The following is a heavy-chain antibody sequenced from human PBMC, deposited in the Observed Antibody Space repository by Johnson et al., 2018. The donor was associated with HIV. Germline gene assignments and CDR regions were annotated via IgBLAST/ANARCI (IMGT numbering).Heavy chain of an antibody. D-gene: IGHD7-27*01. CDR2: ISYDGSTK. Sequence: QVQLVESGGGVVQPGESLRLSCAASGLTFSSYGMHWVRQAPGKGLEWVAVISYDGSTKYYADSVKGRFTISRDNSKNTLDLQMNSLRAEDTAVYYCARDAGVEDAFDIWGQGTMVTVS. J-gene: IGHJ3*02. V-gene: IGHV3-30*03. CDR3: ARDAGVEDAFDI. CDR1: GLTFSSYG.